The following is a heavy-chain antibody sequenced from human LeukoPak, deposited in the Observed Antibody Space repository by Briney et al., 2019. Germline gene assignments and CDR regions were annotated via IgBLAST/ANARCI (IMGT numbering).Heavy chain of an antibody. CDR1: GFTFSSYG. D-gene: IGHD3-16*01. Sequence: PGRSLRLSCAASGFTFSSYGMHWVRQAPGKGLEWVAVIWYDGSNKYYADSVKGRFTISRDNSKNTLYLQMNSLRAEDTAVYYCARDPRGPMGFDYWGQGTLVTVSS. CDR3: ARDPRGPMGFDY. V-gene: IGHV3-33*08. CDR2: IWYDGSNK. J-gene: IGHJ4*02.